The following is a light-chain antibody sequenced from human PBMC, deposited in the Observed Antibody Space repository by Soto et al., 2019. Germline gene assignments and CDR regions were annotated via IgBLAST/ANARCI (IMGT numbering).Light chain of an antibody. J-gene: IGKJ4*01. CDR2: GAS. CDR1: QSVTSSY. V-gene: IGKV3-20*01. CDR3: HQYGSSALT. Sequence: EIVLTQSPGTLSLSPGERATLSCRASQSVTSSYLAWYQQGPGQTPRLLISGASNRATGIPDRFSGSGSGTECTLTISRLEPEDFPVYYCHQYGSSALTFGGGTKVEIK.